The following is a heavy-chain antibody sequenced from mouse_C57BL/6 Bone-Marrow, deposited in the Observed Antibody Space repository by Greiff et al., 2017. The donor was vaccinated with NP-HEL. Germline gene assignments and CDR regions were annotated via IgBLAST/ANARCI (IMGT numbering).Heavy chain of an antibody. CDR1: GFSFNTYA. Sequence: EVQGVESGGGLVQPKGSLKLSCAASGFSFNTYAMNWVRQAPGKGLEWVARIRSKSNNYATYYADSVKDRFTISRDDSESMLYLQMNNLKTEDTSMYYCVALLGYFDYWGQGTTLTVSS. D-gene: IGHD1-1*01. CDR3: VALLGYFDY. J-gene: IGHJ2*01. V-gene: IGHV10-1*01. CDR2: IRSKSNNYAT.